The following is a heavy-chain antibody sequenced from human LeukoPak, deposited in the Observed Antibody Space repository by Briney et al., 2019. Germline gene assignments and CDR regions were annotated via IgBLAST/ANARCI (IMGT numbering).Heavy chain of an antibody. CDR3: ARGDYYGSGTPGY. CDR2: ISSSSSYI. Sequence: PGGSLRLSCAASGGTFSSYSMNWVRQAPGKGLEWVSSISSSSSYIHYADSVKGRFTIYRDNAKNSLYLPINSLRAEDAAVYYCARGDYYGSGTPGYWGQGTLVTVSS. J-gene: IGHJ4*02. D-gene: IGHD3-10*01. CDR1: GGTFSSYS. V-gene: IGHV3-21*01.